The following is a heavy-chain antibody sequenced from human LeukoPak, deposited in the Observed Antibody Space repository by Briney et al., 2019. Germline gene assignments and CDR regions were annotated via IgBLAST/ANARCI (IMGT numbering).Heavy chain of an antibody. D-gene: IGHD4-11*01. CDR3: ARTVGSTDLFDY. CDR2: IYYSGNT. V-gene: IGHV4-59*08. CDR1: GGSISIYY. Sequence: SETLSLTCTVSGGSISIYYWNWIRQPPGKALEWIGYIYYSGNTNYNPSLKSRVTISVDTSKNQFSLKLSSVTATDTAVYYCARTVGSTDLFDYWGQGTLVTVSS. J-gene: IGHJ4*02.